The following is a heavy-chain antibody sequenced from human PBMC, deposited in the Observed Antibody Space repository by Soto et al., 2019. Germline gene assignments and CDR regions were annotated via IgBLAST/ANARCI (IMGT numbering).Heavy chain of an antibody. CDR2: FDPEAGET. Sequence: ASVKVSCKVSGYTLTKLSMHWVQQAPGKGLEWMGGFDPEAGETIYAQKFQGRVAVTEDTSTDTVYMELNSLISEDTAVYYCATPPGRQQLLLRALSFDYWGQGTLVTVSS. J-gene: IGHJ4*02. CDR3: ATPPGRQQLLLRALSFDY. CDR1: GYTLTKLS. V-gene: IGHV1-24*01. D-gene: IGHD1-26*01.